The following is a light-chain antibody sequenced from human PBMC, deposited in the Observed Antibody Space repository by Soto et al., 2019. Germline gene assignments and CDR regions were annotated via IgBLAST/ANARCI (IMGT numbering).Light chain of an antibody. CDR1: QSINTW. Sequence: DIQMTQSPSTLSASVGDRVTITCRASQSINTWLAWYRQKPGKAPNLLIYKASSLESGVPSRFSGSGSGTEFTLTISTLQPDNFETYSCQQYNTSPWPFGQGTRVEIK. CDR3: QQYNTSPWP. CDR2: KAS. J-gene: IGKJ1*01. V-gene: IGKV1-5*03.